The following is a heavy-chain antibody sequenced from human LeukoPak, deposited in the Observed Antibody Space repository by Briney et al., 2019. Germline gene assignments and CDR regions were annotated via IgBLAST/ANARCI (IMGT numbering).Heavy chain of an antibody. Sequence: GGSLRLSCAASGFTFSSYAMSWVRQAPGKGLEWASAISGYGGSTYYADSVKGRFTISRDNSKNTLYLQMNSLRAEDTAVYYCAKDEAADRYIYWGQGTLVTVSS. V-gene: IGHV3-23*01. CDR2: ISGYGGST. CDR1: GFTFSSYA. D-gene: IGHD6-13*01. J-gene: IGHJ4*02. CDR3: AKDEAADRYIY.